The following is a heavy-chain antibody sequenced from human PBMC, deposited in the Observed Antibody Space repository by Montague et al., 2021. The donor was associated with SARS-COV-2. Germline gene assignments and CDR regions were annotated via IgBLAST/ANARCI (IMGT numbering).Heavy chain of an antibody. V-gene: IGHV3-23*01. CDR2: IFGSGAGT. Sequence: SLRLSCAASGFVFNNFAMTWVRQPPGKGLEWVSSIFGSGAGTYYADSVKGRLTISRDNSRNTVYLQMNSLRSEDTAKYYCAKQPGAGAVVYWYFDLWGRGTVVSVSS. J-gene: IGHJ2*01. CDR3: AKQPGAGAVVYWYFDL. CDR1: GFVFNNFA. D-gene: IGHD6-19*01.